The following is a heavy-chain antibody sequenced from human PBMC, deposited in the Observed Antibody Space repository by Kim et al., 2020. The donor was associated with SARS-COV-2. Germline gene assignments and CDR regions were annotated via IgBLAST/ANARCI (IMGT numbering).Heavy chain of an antibody. CDR3: AKGAIAAAGDYYYYYGMDV. J-gene: IGHJ6*02. D-gene: IGHD6-13*01. Sequence: GGSLRLSCAASGFTFSSYGMHWVRQAPGKGLEWVAVISYDGSNKYYADSVKGRFTISRDNSKNTLYLQMNSLRAEDTAVYYCAKGAIAAAGDYYYYYGMDVWGQGTTVTVSS. CDR1: GFTFSSYG. V-gene: IGHV3-30*18. CDR2: ISYDGSNK.